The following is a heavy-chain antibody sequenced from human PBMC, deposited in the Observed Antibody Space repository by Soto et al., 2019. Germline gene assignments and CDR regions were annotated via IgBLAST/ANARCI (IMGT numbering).Heavy chain of an antibody. CDR1: GYTFTSYG. CDR2: ISAYNGNT. J-gene: IGHJ4*02. D-gene: IGHD2-15*01. CDR3: ARDGPGVVVVAAVGDFDY. Sequence: QVQLVQSGAEVKKPGASVKVSCKASGYTFTSYGISWVRQAPGQGLEWMGWISAYNGNTNYAQKLQGRGTMTTDTSTSTAYMELRSLRSDDTAVYYCARDGPGVVVVAAVGDFDYWGQGTLVTVSS. V-gene: IGHV1-18*01.